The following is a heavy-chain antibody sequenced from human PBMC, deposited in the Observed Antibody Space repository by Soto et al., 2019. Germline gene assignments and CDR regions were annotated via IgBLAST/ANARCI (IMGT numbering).Heavy chain of an antibody. D-gene: IGHD2-2*01. Sequence: QVQLVQSVAEVKKPGSSVKVSCKASGGTFSSYAISWVRQAPGQGLEWMGGIIPIFGTANYAQKFQGRVTITADESTSTAYMELSSLRSEDTAVYSCARGTDIVVVPAATYPGGDWGQGTLVTVSS. V-gene: IGHV1-69*01. CDR1: GGTFSSYA. CDR2: IIPIFGTA. CDR3: ARGTDIVVVPAATYPGGD. J-gene: IGHJ4*02.